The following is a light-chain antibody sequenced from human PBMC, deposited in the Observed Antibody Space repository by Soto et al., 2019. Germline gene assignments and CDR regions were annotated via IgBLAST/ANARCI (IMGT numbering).Light chain of an antibody. CDR1: RSVSSNF. V-gene: IGKV3-20*01. Sequence: EIVLTQSPGTLSLSPGGRATLSCRASRSVSSNFLAWYQQKPGQAPRLLIYGASSRATGIPDRFGGSGSGTDFNRTISRLEPEDFAVYYCQQYGSSPPLTFGGGTRVEIK. CDR2: GAS. J-gene: IGKJ4*01. CDR3: QQYGSSPPLT.